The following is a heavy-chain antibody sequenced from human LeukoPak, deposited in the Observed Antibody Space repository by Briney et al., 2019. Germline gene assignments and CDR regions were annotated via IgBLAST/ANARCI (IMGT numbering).Heavy chain of an antibody. CDR3: ARKDYLMGFADY. D-gene: IGHD4/OR15-4a*01. CDR2: MNPNSGNT. V-gene: IGHV1-8*02. Sequence: ASVKVSCKTSGYTFTTYDINWVRQATGQGLEWIGWMNPNSGNTNYAQKVHDRFTMTADTSTNTVYMELRSLRSDDTAMYYCARKDYLMGFADYWGQGTLVTVSS. J-gene: IGHJ4*02. CDR1: GYTFTTYD.